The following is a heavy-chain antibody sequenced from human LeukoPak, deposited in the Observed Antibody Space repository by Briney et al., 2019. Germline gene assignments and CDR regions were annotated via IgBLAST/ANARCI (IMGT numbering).Heavy chain of an antibody. CDR3: ARARAYDYHIDN. J-gene: IGHJ4*02. CDR1: GVAISSFY. V-gene: IGHV4-59*01. Sequence: PSETLSLTPAVSGVAISSFYTGWIRESPRKGLEWGGDIFYSGSTNYTPSPTSRDTLSLDTPPKHFSLWRSSVSAPDTALYYSARARAYDYHIDNWGPGTLVTASS. D-gene: IGHD5-12*01. CDR2: IFYSGST.